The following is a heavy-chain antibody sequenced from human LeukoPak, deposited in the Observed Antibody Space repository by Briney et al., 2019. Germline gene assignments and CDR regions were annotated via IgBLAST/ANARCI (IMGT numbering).Heavy chain of an antibody. CDR2: INQDESAK. CDR3: ARDGPRYYDSSGYYTNWFDP. D-gene: IGHD3-22*01. CDR1: GFTFSRYW. J-gene: IGHJ5*02. V-gene: IGHV3-7*01. Sequence: PGGSLRLSCAASGFTFSRYWMSWVRQAPGKGLEWVASINQDESAKFYVDSVRGRFTISRDNAKNSLYLQMNSLRAEDTAVYYCARDGPRYYDSSGYYTNWFDPWGQGTLVTVSS.